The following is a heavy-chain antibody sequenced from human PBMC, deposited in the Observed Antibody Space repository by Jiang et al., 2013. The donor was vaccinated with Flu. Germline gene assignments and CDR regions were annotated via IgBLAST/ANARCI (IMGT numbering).Heavy chain of an antibody. CDR2: IYYSGST. CDR1: GGSISSGSYY. D-gene: IGHD6-6*01. CDR3: ARRSSSYFDY. V-gene: IGHV4-39*01. J-gene: IGHJ4*02. Sequence: GSGLVKPSETLSLTCTVSGGSISSGSYYWGWIRQPPGKGLEWFGSIYYSGSTYYNPSLKSRVTISVDTSKNQFSLKLSSVTAADTAVYYCARRSSSYFDYWGQGTLVTVSS.